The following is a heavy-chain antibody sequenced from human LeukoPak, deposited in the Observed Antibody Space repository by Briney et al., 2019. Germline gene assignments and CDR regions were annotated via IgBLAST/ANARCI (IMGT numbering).Heavy chain of an antibody. D-gene: IGHD4-17*01. CDR1: GGSISSSSYY. CDR3: ATSHVTVTIQQDAFDI. J-gene: IGHJ3*02. CDR2: IYYSGST. V-gene: IGHV4-39*01. Sequence: SETLSLTCTVSGGSISSSSYYWGWIRQPPGKGLEWIGSIYYSGSTYYNPSLKSRVTISVDTSKSQFSLKLSSVTAADTAVYYCATSHVTVTIQQDAFDIWGQGTMVTVSS.